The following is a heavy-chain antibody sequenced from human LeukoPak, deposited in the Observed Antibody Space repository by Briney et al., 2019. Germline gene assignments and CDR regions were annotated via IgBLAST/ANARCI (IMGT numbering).Heavy chain of an antibody. J-gene: IGHJ5*02. CDR2: IYYSGST. CDR3: ARDERGAAGPFDP. CDR1: GGSISSSSYY. V-gene: IGHV4-39*02. D-gene: IGHD6-13*01. Sequence: PSETLSLTCTVSGGSISSSSYYWGWIRQPPGKGLEWIGSIYYSGSTYYNPSLKSRVTISVDTSKNQFSLKLSSVTAADTAVYYCARDERGAAGPFDPWGQGTLVTVSS.